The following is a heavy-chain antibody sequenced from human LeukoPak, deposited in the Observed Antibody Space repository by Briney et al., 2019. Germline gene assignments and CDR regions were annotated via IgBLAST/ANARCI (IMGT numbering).Heavy chain of an antibody. CDR2: IIPIFGTA. Sequence: SVKVSCKASGGTFSSYAISWVRQAPGQGLEWMGGIIPIFGTANYAQKFQGRVTITADKSTSTAYMELSSLRSEDTAVYYCARGPQWELLYFYMDVWGKGTTVTVSS. CDR1: GGTFSSYA. D-gene: IGHD1-26*01. V-gene: IGHV1-69*06. CDR3: ARGPQWELLYFYMDV. J-gene: IGHJ6*03.